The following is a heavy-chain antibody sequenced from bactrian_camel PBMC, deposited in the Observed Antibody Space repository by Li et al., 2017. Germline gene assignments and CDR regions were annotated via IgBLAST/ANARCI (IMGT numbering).Heavy chain of an antibody. CDR1: SYTYGSGC. J-gene: IGHJ4*01. CDR3: VVRPWQPDCPLMTSTSRTAFAH. D-gene: IGHD1*01. CDR2: IDGDGTS. V-gene: IGHV3S26*01. Sequence: QVQLVESGGGSVQAGGSLKLSCTASSYTYGSGCMGWFRQTLEKGRVLVASIDGDGTSRYADSVKGRFTISRDKDKNTLYLQMNSLKPEDTAMYYCVVRPWQPDCPLMTSTSRTAFAHWGRGTQVTVS.